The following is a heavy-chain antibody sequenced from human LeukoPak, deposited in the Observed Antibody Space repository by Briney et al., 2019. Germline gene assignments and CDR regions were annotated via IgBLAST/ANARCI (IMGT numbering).Heavy chain of an antibody. J-gene: IGHJ5*02. CDR2: INPNSGGT. CDR3: ARYDILTGYNFDP. D-gene: IGHD3-9*01. Sequence: GASVKVSCKASGYTFTGYYMHWVRQAPGQGLEWMGWINPNSGGTNYAQKFQGRVTMTRNTSISTAYMELSSLRSEDTAVYYCARYDILTGYNFDPWGQGTLVTVSS. CDR1: GYTFTGYY. V-gene: IGHV1-2*02.